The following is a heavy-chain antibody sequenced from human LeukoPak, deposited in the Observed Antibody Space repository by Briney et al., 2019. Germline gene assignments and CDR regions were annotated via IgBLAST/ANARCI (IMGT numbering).Heavy chain of an antibody. CDR1: DYTFTSYG. D-gene: IGHD3-10*02. J-gene: IGHJ4*02. CDR3: ARDGIGIDYVRYFDD. Sequence: ASVKVSCKTSDYTFTSYGVSWVRQSPGQGLEWMGWISGYNGDTNYAKKFQGGVTMTTDTSTSTAYMELRSLRSDDTGVYYCARDGIGIDYVRYFDDWGQGTVVTVSS. V-gene: IGHV1-18*04. CDR2: ISGYNGDT.